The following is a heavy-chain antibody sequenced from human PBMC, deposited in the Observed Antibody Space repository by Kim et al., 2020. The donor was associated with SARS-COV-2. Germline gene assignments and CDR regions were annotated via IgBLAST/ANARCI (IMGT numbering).Heavy chain of an antibody. D-gene: IGHD3-10*01. J-gene: IGHJ4*01. CDR1: GGTFSSYA. CDR3: ARVYYGSGSYYIPYYFDY. V-gene: IGHV1-69*13. Sequence: SVKVSCKASGGTFSSYAISWVRQAPGQGLEWMGGIIPIFGTANYAQKFQGRVTITADESTSTAYMELSSLRSEETAVYYCARVYYGSGSYYIPYYFDYWGHGTLVTVSS. CDR2: IIPIFGTA.